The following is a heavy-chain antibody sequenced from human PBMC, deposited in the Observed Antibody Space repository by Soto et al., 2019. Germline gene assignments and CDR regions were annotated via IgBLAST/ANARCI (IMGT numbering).Heavy chain of an antibody. Sequence: GGSLRLSCAASGFTFSSYWMHWVRQAPGKGLVWVSRINSDGSSTSYADSVKGRFTISRDNAKNTLYLQMNSLRAEDTAVYYCAREEFFGELGYWGQGTLVTVSS. CDR3: AREEFFGELGY. D-gene: IGHD3-10*01. CDR2: INSDGSST. J-gene: IGHJ4*02. V-gene: IGHV3-74*01. CDR1: GFTFSSYW.